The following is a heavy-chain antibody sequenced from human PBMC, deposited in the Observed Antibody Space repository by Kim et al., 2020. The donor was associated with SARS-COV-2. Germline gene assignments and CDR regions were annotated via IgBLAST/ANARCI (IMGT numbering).Heavy chain of an antibody. Sequence: GGSLRLSCAASGFTFSSYGMHWVRQAPGKGLEWVAVIWYDGSSKYYADTVKGRFTISRDNCKNTLYLQMNSLRAEDTAVYYCARDHAPGYSSGWYFYCGQGAPVAVSS. V-gene: IGHV3-33*01. D-gene: IGHD6-19*01. CDR3: ARDHAPGYSSGWYFY. J-gene: IGHJ4*02. CDR2: IWYDGSSK. CDR1: GFTFSSYG.